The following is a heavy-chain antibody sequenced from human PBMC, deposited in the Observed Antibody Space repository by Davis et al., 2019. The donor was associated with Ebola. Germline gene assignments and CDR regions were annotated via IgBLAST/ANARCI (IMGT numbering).Heavy chain of an antibody. Sequence: PGGSLRLSCAASGFTFTNYDMTWVRQAPGKGLEWVSGVSTTGRNTYYADSVTGRFTISRDNSKNTLYLEMNSLRAEDTAVYQCVTYFYNKRDFDYWGQGTPVTVSS. CDR3: VTYFYNKRDFDY. V-gene: IGHV3-23*01. J-gene: IGHJ4*02. CDR2: VSTTGRNT. D-gene: IGHD3-3*01. CDR1: GFTFTNYD.